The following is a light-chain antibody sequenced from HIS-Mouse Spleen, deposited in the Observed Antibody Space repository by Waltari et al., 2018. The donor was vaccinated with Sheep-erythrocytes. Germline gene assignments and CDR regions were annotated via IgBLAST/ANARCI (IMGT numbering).Light chain of an antibody. CDR3: CSYAGSYNHV. Sequence: QSALTQPRPVSGSPGQSVTIPCTGTSSDVGGYNYVSWYQQNPGKAPKLTIYDVSKRPAVVPTPFSSSKSGKPASLTISGLQAEDEADYYCCSYAGSYNHVFATGTKVTVL. V-gene: IGLV2-11*01. CDR2: DVS. CDR1: SSDVGGYNY. J-gene: IGLJ1*01.